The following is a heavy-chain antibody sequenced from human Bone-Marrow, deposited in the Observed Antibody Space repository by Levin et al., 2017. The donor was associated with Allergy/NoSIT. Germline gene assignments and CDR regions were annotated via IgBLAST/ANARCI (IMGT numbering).Heavy chain of an antibody. CDR2: ISYDGGNY. Sequence: GESLKISCAASGFTFSDYAMHWVRQAPGKGLESVAVISYDGGNYYYGDSVKGRFTISRDNSQNTMYLQMNSLRAEDTALYDCTIDTSSIIYVFVMWGQGTRVTGSS. CDR3: TIDTSSIIYVFVM. V-gene: IGHV3-30*03. J-gene: IGHJ3*02. CDR1: GFTFSDYA.